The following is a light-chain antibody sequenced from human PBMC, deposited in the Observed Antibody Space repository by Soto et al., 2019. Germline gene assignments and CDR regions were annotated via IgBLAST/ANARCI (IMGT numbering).Light chain of an antibody. V-gene: IGKV3-20*01. Sequence: PGERATLPCWASQSLRSSYLAWYQRKPGQAPRLLMFGASRRATGIPDRFNGSGSGTDFILTISRLEPEDVAVYYCQQHGTSPYTFGQGTVLEIK. CDR3: QQHGTSPYT. CDR2: GAS. J-gene: IGKJ2*01. CDR1: QSLRSSY.